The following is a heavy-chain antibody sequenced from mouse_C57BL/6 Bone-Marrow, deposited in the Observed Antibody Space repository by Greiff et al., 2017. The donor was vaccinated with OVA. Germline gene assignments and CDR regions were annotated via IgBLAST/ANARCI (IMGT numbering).Heavy chain of an antibody. D-gene: IGHD2-4*01. CDR1: GFTFSSYG. CDR3: ARRGYDYAYWYFDV. V-gene: IGHV5-6*02. Sequence: EVKLVESGGDLVKPGGSLKLSCAASGFTFSSYGMSWVRQTPDKRLEWVATISSGGSYTYYPDSVKGRFTISRDNAKNTLYLQMSSLKSEDTAMYYCARRGYDYAYWYFDVWGTGTTVTVSS. CDR2: ISSGGSYT. J-gene: IGHJ1*03.